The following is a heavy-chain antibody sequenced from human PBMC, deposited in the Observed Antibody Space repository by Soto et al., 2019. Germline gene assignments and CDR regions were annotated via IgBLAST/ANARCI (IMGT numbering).Heavy chain of an antibody. V-gene: IGHV4-39*02. J-gene: IGHJ5*02. CDR1: GGSISSNTYY. CDR3: ARRGYDYVWGSYWFDP. CDR2: IYHTGSA. D-gene: IGHD3-16*01. Sequence: PSETLSLTCTVSGGSISSNTYYWGWIRQPPGKGLEWIGSIYHTGSAYYSPSLKSRVTISVDTSKNRFSLNLSSVTAADTAVYYCARRGYDYVWGSYWFDPWGLGTLVTVSS.